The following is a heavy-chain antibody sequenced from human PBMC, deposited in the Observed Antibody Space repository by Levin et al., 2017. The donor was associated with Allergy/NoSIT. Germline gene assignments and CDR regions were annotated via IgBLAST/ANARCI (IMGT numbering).Heavy chain of an antibody. V-gene: IGHV3-23*01. Sequence: SGGSLRLSCAASRFPFSSYAMSWVRQAPGKGLEWVSAISGSGGSTYYADSVKGRFTISRDNSKNTLYLQMNSLRADDTAVYYCAKDTDYYGSGSYYKGTAFDIWGQGTMVTVSS. CDR1: RFPFSSYA. J-gene: IGHJ3*02. D-gene: IGHD3-10*01. CDR3: AKDTDYYGSGSYYKGTAFDI. CDR2: ISGSGGST.